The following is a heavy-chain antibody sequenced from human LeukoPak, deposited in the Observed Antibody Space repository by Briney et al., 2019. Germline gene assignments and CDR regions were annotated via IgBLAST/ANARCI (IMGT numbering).Heavy chain of an antibody. CDR3: AKDHYWSIDY. V-gene: IGHV3-74*01. Sequence: GGSLRLSCAAAGFDFSSNWMHWVRHAPGQGLVWVSRIKGDGISTNYADSVKGRFTISRDIAKNTLYLQMNSLRAEDTGVYYCAKDHYWSIDYWGRGTLVTVSS. D-gene: IGHD3-3*01. CDR2: IKGDGIST. CDR1: GFDFSSNW. J-gene: IGHJ4*02.